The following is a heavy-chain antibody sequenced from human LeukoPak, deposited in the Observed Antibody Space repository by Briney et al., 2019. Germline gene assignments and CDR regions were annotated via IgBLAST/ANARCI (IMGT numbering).Heavy chain of an antibody. CDR2: IYSDNT. V-gene: IGHV3-53*01. Sequence: GGSLRLSCTVSGFTVSSNSMSWVRQAPGKGLEWVSFIYSDNTHYSDSVKGRFTISGDNSKNALYLQMNSLRAEDTAVYYCARRAGAYSHPYDYWGQGTLVTVSS. CDR1: GFTVSSNS. D-gene: IGHD4/OR15-4a*01. CDR3: ARRAGAYSHPYDY. J-gene: IGHJ4*02.